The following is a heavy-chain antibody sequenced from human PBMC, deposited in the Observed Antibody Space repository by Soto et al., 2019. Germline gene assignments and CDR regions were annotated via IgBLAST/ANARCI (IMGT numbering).Heavy chain of an antibody. D-gene: IGHD2-21*01. Sequence: QGPLVESGGGVVQPGRSLRLSCAASGFKFSLYGIHWVRQAPGKGLEWVAFICRDGSRQYYADSVKGRFTIARDNSKNTLYLQMDSLRAEDTAVEYRARDHRYCYGHCYIYHLDYWGQGNVVGVSS. J-gene: IGHJ4*02. V-gene: IGHV3-33*01. CDR2: ICRDGSRQ. CDR3: ARDHRYCYGHCYIYHLDY. CDR1: GFKFSLYG.